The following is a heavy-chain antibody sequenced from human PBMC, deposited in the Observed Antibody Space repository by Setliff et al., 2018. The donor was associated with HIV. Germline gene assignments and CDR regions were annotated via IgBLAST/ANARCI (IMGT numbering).Heavy chain of an antibody. CDR2: IYASGSI. CDR3: AKGAGFYGDYTFDH. J-gene: IGHJ4*02. Sequence: SETLSLTCTVSVGSISSHCWSWIRQSPGKALEWIGYIYASGSIIYNPSLKSRVTMSVDTSQNQVSLDLESVTAADTAVYYCAKGAGFYGDYTFDHWGQGRQVTVSS. CDR1: VGSISSHC. V-gene: IGHV4-59*11. D-gene: IGHD4-17*01.